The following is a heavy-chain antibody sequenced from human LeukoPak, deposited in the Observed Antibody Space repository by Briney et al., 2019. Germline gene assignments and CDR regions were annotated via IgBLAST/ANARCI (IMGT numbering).Heavy chain of an antibody. Sequence: ASVKVSCKASGYTFTSYDINWVRQATGQGLEWMGWISAYNGNTNYAQKLQGRVTMTTDTSTSTAYMELRSLRSDDTAVYYCARGPFDYDSSGYYGDYWGQGTLVTVSS. CDR3: ARGPFDYDSSGYYGDY. J-gene: IGHJ4*02. D-gene: IGHD3-22*01. CDR2: ISAYNGNT. V-gene: IGHV1-18*01. CDR1: GYTFTSYD.